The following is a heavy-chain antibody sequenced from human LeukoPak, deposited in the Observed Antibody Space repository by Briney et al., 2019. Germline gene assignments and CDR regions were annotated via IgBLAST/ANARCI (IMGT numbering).Heavy chain of an antibody. V-gene: IGHV1-69*04. CDR3: ARVPGPHYRDSNIIDY. CDR1: GSSYSSFA. CDR2: IIPLIDIT. D-gene: IGHD4-17*01. J-gene: IGHJ4*02. Sequence: SVKVSFKASGSSYSSFAISWVRQAPGQGLEWMGRIIPLIDITNYAQKFQGRVTITADKSTSTAYMELSSLRSEDTAVYYCARVPGPHYRDSNIIDYWGQGTLVTVSS.